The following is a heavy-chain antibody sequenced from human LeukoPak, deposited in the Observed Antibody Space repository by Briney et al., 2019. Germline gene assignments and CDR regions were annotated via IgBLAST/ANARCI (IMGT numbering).Heavy chain of an antibody. J-gene: IGHJ6*03. D-gene: IGHD6-13*01. CDR1: GGSISSSSYY. CDR2: IYYSGST. Sequence: SETLSLTCTVSGGSISSSSYYWSWIRQPPGKGLEWIGYIYYSGSTNYNPSLKSRVTISADTSKNQFSLNLSSVTAADTAVYYCARGLLVLGFYFYYYMDVWGKGTTVTVSS. CDR3: ARGLLVLGFYFYYYMDV. V-gene: IGHV4-61*01.